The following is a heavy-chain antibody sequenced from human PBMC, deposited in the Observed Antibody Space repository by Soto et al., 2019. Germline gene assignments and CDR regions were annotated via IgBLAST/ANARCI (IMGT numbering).Heavy chain of an antibody. CDR1: GFNFPTHA. J-gene: IGHJ6*02. CDR2: VTSDGGDK. Sequence: VQLVTSGGGVVQPGSSLRLSCAASGFNFPTHAMHWVRQAPDKGLQWVAVVTSDGGDKYYTESVEGRFTISRDNSKNTLSLQMNTLRVDDTAVYFCARGFNWNIKNHLVVWGQGTTVTVSS. CDR3: ARGFNWNIKNHLVV. D-gene: IGHD1-20*01. V-gene: IGHV3-30*19.